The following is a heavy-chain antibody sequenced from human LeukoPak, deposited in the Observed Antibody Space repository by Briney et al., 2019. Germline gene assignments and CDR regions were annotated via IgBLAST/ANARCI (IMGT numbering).Heavy chain of an antibody. V-gene: IGHV3-11*04. Sequence: PGGSLRLSCAASGFTFSNAWMSWVRQAPGKGLEWVSYISSTSGSTIYYADSVKGRFTISRDNAKNSVYLQMNSLRAEDTAVYYCARRYCSSTSCLLDYWGQGTLVTVSS. J-gene: IGHJ4*02. CDR2: ISSTSGSTI. CDR1: GFTFSNAW. CDR3: ARRYCSSTSCLLDY. D-gene: IGHD2-2*01.